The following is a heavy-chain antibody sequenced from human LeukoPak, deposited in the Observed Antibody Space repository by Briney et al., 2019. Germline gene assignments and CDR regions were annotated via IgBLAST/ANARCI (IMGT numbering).Heavy chain of an antibody. CDR2: IYYSGST. J-gene: IGHJ4*02. CDR3: ARGLAGGSYYY. D-gene: IGHD1-26*01. Sequence: SETLSLTCTVSGDSVSSGSYYWSWVRQPPGKGLEWIGHIYYSGSTNYNPSLKSRVTISVDTSKNQFSLKLNSVTAADTAVYYCARGLAGGSYYYWGQGTLVTVSS. CDR1: GDSVSSGSYY. V-gene: IGHV4-61*01.